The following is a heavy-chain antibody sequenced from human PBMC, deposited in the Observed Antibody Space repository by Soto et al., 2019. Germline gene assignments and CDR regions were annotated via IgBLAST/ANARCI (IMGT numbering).Heavy chain of an antibody. D-gene: IGHD5-12*01. V-gene: IGHV4-31*11. CDR2: IYYSGST. CDR1: GGSISSGGYS. Sequence: TLSLTCAVSGGSISSGGYSWSWIRQPPGKGLEWIGYIYYSGSTYYNPSLKSRVTISVDTSKNQFSLKLSSVTAADTAVYYCARDGSGYDHDAFDIWGQGTMVTVSS. J-gene: IGHJ3*02. CDR3: ARDGSGYDHDAFDI.